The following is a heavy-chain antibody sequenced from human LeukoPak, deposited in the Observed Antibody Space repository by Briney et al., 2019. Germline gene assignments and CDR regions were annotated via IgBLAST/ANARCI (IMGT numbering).Heavy chain of an antibody. CDR1: GGTFSSYA. Sequence: SVKVSCKASGGTFSSYAISWVRQAPGQGLEWMGGIIPIFGTANYAQKFQGRVTITTDESTSTAYMELSSQRSEDTAVYYCASTREGYDILTGYYINWFDPWGQGTLVTVSS. D-gene: IGHD3-9*01. CDR3: ASTREGYDILTGYYINWFDP. J-gene: IGHJ5*02. V-gene: IGHV1-69*05. CDR2: IIPIFGTA.